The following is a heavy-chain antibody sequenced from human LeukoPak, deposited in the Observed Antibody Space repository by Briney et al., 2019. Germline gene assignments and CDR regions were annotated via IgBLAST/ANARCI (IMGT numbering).Heavy chain of an antibody. V-gene: IGHV4-59*12. J-gene: IGHJ4*02. CDR3: ARGYYNDYYFAY. Sequence: SETLSLTCTVSGGSISSFYWSWIRQPPGKGLEWIGYIYYTGSANSNPSLRNRVTISVDTSKNQFSLKLSSVTAADTAVYYCARGYYNDYYFAYWGQGTLVTVSS. D-gene: IGHD3-10*01. CDR2: IYYTGSA. CDR1: GGSISSFY.